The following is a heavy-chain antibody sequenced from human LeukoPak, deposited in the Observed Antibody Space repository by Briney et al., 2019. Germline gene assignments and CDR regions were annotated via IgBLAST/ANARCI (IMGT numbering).Heavy chain of an antibody. CDR3: AKDPDSSGWYGYLYYFDY. CDR1: GFTFSSYA. J-gene: IGHJ4*02. CDR2: ISGSGGRT. Sequence: GGSLRLSCAASGFTFSSYAMSWVRQAPGKGLEWVSAISGSGGRTYYADSVKGRFTISRDNSKNTLYLQMNSLRAEDTAVYYCAKDPDSSGWYGYLYYFDYWGQGTLVTVSS. D-gene: IGHD6-19*01. V-gene: IGHV3-23*01.